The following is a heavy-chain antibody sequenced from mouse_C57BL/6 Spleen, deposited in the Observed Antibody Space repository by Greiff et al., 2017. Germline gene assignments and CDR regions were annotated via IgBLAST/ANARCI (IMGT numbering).Heavy chain of an antibody. J-gene: IGHJ2*01. CDR2: IYPGSGNT. V-gene: IGHV1-76*01. D-gene: IGHD4-1*01. CDR3: ARGRANWPFDY. CDR1: GYTFTDYY. Sequence: QVHVKQSGAELVRPGASVKLSCKASGYTFTDYYINWVKQRPGQGLEWIARIYPGSGNTYYNEKFKGKATLTAEKSSSTAYMQLSSLTSEDSAVYFCARGRANWPFDYWGQGTTLTVSS.